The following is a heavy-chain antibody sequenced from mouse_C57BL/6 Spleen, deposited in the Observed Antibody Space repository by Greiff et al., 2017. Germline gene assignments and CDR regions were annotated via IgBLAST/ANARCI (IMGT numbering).Heavy chain of an antibody. CDR1: GFTFSSYT. Sequence: EVKLVESGGGLVKPGGSLKLSCAASGFTFSSYTMSWVRQTPEKRLEWVATISGGGGNTYYPDSVKGRFTISRDNAKNTLYRQMSSLRSEDTALYYCARQNYAMDYWGQGTSVTVSS. V-gene: IGHV5-9*01. J-gene: IGHJ4*01. CDR2: ISGGGGNT. CDR3: ARQNYAMDY.